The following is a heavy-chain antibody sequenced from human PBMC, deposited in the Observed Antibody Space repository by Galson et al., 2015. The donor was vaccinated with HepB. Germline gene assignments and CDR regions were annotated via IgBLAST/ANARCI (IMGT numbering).Heavy chain of an antibody. CDR2: IKSKTDGGTT. J-gene: IGHJ4*02. CDR1: GFTFSNAW. Sequence: SLRLSCAASGFTFSNAWMNWVRQAPGKGLEWVGRIKSKTDGGTTDYAAPVKGRFTISRDDSKNTLYLQMNSLKTEDTAVYYCTTVYLDIVATISDYWGQGTLVTVSS. D-gene: IGHD5-12*01. V-gene: IGHV3-15*07. CDR3: TTVYLDIVATISDY.